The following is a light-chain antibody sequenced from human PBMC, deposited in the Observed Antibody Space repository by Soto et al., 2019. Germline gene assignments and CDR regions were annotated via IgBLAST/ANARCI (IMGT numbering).Light chain of an antibody. CDR3: SSYTSSSTPT. CDR2: DVS. V-gene: IGLV2-14*01. J-gene: IGLJ2*01. Sequence: QSALTQPASVSGSPGQSITISCTGTSSDVGGYNYVSWYQQHPGKAPKLMIYDVSNRPSGVSNRFSGSKSGNTASLTISGLQAEDEADYYFSSYTSSSTPTFGGGTQLTVL. CDR1: SSDVGGYNY.